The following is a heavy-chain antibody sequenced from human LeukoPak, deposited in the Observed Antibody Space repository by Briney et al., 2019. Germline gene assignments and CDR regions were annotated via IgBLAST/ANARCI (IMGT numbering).Heavy chain of an antibody. V-gene: IGHV3-11*04. CDR1: GFTFSDYY. Sequence: PGGSLRLSCAASGFTFSDYYMSWIRQAPGKGLEWVSYISSSGSTIYYADSVKGRFTISRDNAKNSLYLQMNSLRAEDTAVYYCAKVGGDGDALDAFDIWGQGTMVTVSS. D-gene: IGHD4-17*01. CDR3: AKVGGDGDALDAFDI. J-gene: IGHJ3*02. CDR2: ISSSGSTI.